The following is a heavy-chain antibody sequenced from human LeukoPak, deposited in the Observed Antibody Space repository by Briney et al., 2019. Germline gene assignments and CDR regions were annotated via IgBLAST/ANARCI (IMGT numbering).Heavy chain of an antibody. CDR1: GFTFSNYW. Sequence: PGGSLRLSCAASGFTFSNYWMSWVRQAPGKGLEWVANIKQDGSEKYYVDSVTGRFTISRDNSKNTLYLQMNSLRAEDTAVYYCAKATTGYDSSGYFARGDYWGQGTLVTVSS. J-gene: IGHJ4*02. V-gene: IGHV3-7*03. D-gene: IGHD3-22*01. CDR2: IKQDGSEK. CDR3: AKATTGYDSSGYFARGDY.